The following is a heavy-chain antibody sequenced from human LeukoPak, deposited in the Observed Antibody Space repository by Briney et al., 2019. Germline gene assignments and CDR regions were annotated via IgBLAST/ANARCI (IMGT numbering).Heavy chain of an antibody. CDR1: GFTFSSYG. CDR3: ARDPNTYYYGSGSYPDY. J-gene: IGHJ4*02. Sequence: GRSLRLSCAASGFTFSSYGMHWVRQAPGKGLEWVAVISYDGSNKYYADSVKGRFTISRDNSKNTLYLQMSSLRAEDTAVYYCARDPNTYYYGSGSYPDYWGQGTLVTVSS. V-gene: IGHV3-30*03. D-gene: IGHD3-10*01. CDR2: ISYDGSNK.